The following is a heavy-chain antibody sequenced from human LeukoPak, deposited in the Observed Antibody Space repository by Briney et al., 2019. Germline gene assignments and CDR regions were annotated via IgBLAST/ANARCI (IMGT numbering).Heavy chain of an antibody. D-gene: IGHD3-3*01. Sequence: GGSLRLSCAASGFTFSSYAMSWVRQAPGKGLEWVSAISGSGGSTYYADSVKGRFTISRDNSKNTLYLQMNSLGAEDTAVYYCAKDPSYYDFWSGYPNWFDPWGQGTLVTVSS. V-gene: IGHV3-23*01. CDR1: GFTFSSYA. CDR3: AKDPSYYDFWSGYPNWFDP. CDR2: ISGSGGST. J-gene: IGHJ5*02.